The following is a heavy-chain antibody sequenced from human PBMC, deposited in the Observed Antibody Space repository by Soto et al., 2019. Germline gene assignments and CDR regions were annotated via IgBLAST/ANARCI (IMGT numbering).Heavy chain of an antibody. V-gene: IGHV1-18*04. CDR3: ARDQGNSVDYYYYGMDV. J-gene: IGHJ6*02. D-gene: IGHD1-7*01. CDR1: GYTFTSYG. Sequence: VASVKVSCKASGYTFTSYGISCVRQAPGQGLEWMGWISAYNGNTNYAQKLQGRVTMTTDTSTSTAYMELRSLRSDDTAVYYCARDQGNSVDYYYYGMDVWGQGTTVTVSS. CDR2: ISAYNGNT.